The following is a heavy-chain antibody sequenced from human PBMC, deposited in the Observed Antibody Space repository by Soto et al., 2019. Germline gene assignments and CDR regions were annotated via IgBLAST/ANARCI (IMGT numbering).Heavy chain of an antibody. D-gene: IGHD6-19*01. Sequence: EVQLVESGGGLVQPGGSLRLSCAASGFTFSSYWMSWVRQAPGKGLEWVANIKQDGSEKYYVDSVKGRFTISRDNSKNTLYLQLNSLRAEDTAVYYCARDPGSGWYDYWGQGTLVTVSS. CDR1: GFTFSSYW. J-gene: IGHJ4*02. CDR3: ARDPGSGWYDY. CDR2: IKQDGSEK. V-gene: IGHV3-7*01.